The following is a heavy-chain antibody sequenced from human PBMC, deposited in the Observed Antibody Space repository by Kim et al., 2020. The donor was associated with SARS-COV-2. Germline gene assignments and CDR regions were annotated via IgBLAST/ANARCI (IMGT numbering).Heavy chain of an antibody. Sequence: GGSLRLSCAASGFTVCSNYMSWVRQAPGKGLEWVSVIYSGGSTYYADSVKGRFTISRDNSKNTLYLQMNSLRAEDTAVYYCASRGVRGVIPFDYWGQGTLVTVSS. J-gene: IGHJ4*02. CDR1: GFTVCSNY. CDR3: ASRGVRGVIPFDY. V-gene: IGHV3-53*01. CDR2: IYSGGST. D-gene: IGHD3-10*01.